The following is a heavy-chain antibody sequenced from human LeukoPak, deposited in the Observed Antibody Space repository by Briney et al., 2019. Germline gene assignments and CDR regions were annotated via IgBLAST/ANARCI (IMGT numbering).Heavy chain of an antibody. Sequence: GESLKISCEASGYDFTNYWIGWVRQKPGKGLEWMGIIYPGDSNIIYSSSFQGQMTISADKSISTAYLQWSSLKASDTAMYYCARHISLGGFNYGYGGYWGQGTLVTVSP. CDR2: IYPGDSNI. CDR3: ARHISLGGFNYGYGGY. CDR1: GYDFTNYW. V-gene: IGHV5-51*01. D-gene: IGHD5-18*01. J-gene: IGHJ4*02.